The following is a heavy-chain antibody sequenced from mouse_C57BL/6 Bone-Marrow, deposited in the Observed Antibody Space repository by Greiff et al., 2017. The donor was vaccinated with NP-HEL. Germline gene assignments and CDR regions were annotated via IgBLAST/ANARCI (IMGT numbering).Heavy chain of an antibody. J-gene: IGHJ2*01. D-gene: IGHD2-5*01. V-gene: IGHV5-17*01. CDR3: ARGGSNLFDY. CDR1: GFTFSDYG. CDR2: ISSGSSTI. Sequence: EVKLMESGGGLVKPGGSLKLSCAASGFTFSDYGMHWVRQAPEKGLEWVAYISSGSSTIYYADTVKGRFTISRDNAKNTLFLQMTSLRSEDTAMYYCARGGSNLFDYWGQGTTLTVSS.